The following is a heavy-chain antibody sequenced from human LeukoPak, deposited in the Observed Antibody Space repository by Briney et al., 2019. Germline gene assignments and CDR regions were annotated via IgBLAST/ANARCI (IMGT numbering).Heavy chain of an antibody. D-gene: IGHD5-18*01. CDR1: GGSISSSNYY. Sequence: PSETLSLTCTVSGGSISSSNYYWGWIRQPPGKGLEWIGSIYYSGNTYYNPSLKSRVTISVDTSKNQFSLKLSSVTAADTAVYYCARVVDTNAFDIWGQGTMVTVSS. V-gene: IGHV4-39*07. CDR3: ARVVDTNAFDI. J-gene: IGHJ3*02. CDR2: IYYSGNT.